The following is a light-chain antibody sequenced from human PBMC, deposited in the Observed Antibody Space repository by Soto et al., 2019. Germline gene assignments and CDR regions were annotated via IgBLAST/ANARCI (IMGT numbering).Light chain of an antibody. CDR1: QSISRY. J-gene: IGKJ1*01. Sequence: DIQMTQSPSSLSACIGDRVTITCGASQSISRYLIWYQQKPGKAPKLLIYAASDLQSGVPSRFSGSGSGTDFTLTISSLQPEDFATYYCQQSYSSPPGTFGQGTKVDIK. CDR3: QQSYSSPPGT. CDR2: AAS. V-gene: IGKV1-39*01.